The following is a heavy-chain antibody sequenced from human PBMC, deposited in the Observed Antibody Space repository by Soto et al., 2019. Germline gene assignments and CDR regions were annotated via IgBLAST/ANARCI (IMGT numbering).Heavy chain of an antibody. V-gene: IGHV3-23*01. Sequence: EVQLLESGGGLVQPGGSLRLSCAASGFTFSNYAISWVRQAPGKGLEWVSIISGSGDTPYYADSVKGRFTISSDNSRNTLYLQMNSLRAGDSAKYYCAKEGTSGLYYFDYWGPGTLVTVSS. J-gene: IGHJ4*02. CDR1: GFTFSNYA. CDR3: AKEGTSGLYYFDY. CDR2: ISGSGDTP. D-gene: IGHD6-19*01.